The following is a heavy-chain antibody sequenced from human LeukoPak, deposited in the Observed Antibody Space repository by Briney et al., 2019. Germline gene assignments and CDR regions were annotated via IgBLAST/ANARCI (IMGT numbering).Heavy chain of an antibody. CDR1: GFTFSSYS. Sequence: GGSLRLSCAASGFTFSSYSMNWVRQAPGKGLEWVSYISSSSSIIYYADSVKGRFTISRDNAKNSLYLQMNSLRAEDTALYYCAPAAMPNGYWGQGTLVTVSS. J-gene: IGHJ4*02. D-gene: IGHD2-2*01. V-gene: IGHV3-48*04. CDR3: APAAMPNGY. CDR2: ISSSSSII.